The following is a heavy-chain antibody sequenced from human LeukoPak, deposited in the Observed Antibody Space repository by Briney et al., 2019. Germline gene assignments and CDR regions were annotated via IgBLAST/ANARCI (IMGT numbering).Heavy chain of an antibody. V-gene: IGHV1-69*05. CDR3: ARDFRAIVVRGGGRTWEQPTNWFDP. Sequence: ASVKVSCKTSGGTFSSYAISWVRQAPGQGPEWMGGVIPLFGTTNYAQKFQGRVTITTDESTSTAYMELSSLRSDDTAVYYCARDFRAIVVRGGGRTWEQPTNWFDPWGQGTPVTVSS. J-gene: IGHJ5*02. CDR2: VIPLFGTT. D-gene: IGHD3-10*01. CDR1: GGTFSSYA.